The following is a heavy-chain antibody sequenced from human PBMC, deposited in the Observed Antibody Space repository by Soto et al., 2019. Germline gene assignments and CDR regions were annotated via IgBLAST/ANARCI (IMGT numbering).Heavy chain of an antibody. V-gene: IGHV3-7*03. J-gene: IGHJ4*02. D-gene: IGHD2-2*01. CDR1: GFSLSNYW. Sequence: EVQLVESGGGLVQPGGSLRLSCAASGFSLSNYWMSWVRQAPGKGLEWVANINQDGSQKFYLDSVEARFTISRDNARNSLYLQMNSRRAEDTAIYECATIYCSSSCCYSDFWGQGILVTVAS. CDR2: INQDGSQK. CDR3: ATIYCSSSCCYSDF.